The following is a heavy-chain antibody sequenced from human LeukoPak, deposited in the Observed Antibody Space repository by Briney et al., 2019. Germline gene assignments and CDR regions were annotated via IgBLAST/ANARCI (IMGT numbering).Heavy chain of an antibody. Sequence: PSETLSLTCTVSGGSISSDGYYWSWIRQHPGKGLEWNGFIYYTGSTYYNPSLKSRATISVDTSKNHFSLKLTSVTAADTAVYYCARGTGGAAGADFDPWGQGTLVTVSS. J-gene: IGHJ5*02. V-gene: IGHV4-31*03. CDR1: GGSISSDGYY. D-gene: IGHD6-13*01. CDR2: IYYTGST. CDR3: ARGTGGAAGADFDP.